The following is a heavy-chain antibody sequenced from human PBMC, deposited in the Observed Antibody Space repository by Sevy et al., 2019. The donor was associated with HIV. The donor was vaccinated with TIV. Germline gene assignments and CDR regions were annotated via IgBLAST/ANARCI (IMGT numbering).Heavy chain of an antibody. J-gene: IGHJ4*02. CDR1: GFTFSSYG. D-gene: IGHD3-16*01. V-gene: IGHV3-30*02. CDR3: AKGPSPMITFGGVADY. Sequence: GGSLRLSCAASGFTFSSYGMHWVRQAPGKGLEWVAFIRYDGSNKYYADSVKGRFTISRDNSKNTLYLEMNSLRAEDTAVYYCAKGPSPMITFGGVADYWGQGTLVTVSS. CDR2: IRYDGSNK.